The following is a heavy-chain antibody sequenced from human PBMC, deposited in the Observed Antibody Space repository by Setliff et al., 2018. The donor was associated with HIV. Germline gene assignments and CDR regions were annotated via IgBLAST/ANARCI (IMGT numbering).Heavy chain of an antibody. J-gene: IGHJ4*02. V-gene: IGHV1-2*06. Sequence: ASVKVSCKASGGNFRFYAFSWVRQAPGQGLEWMGRINPNSGGTNYAQKFQGRVTMTRDTSISTAYMELSRLRSDDTAVYYCARDEVIEVAGDFDNWGQGTLVTVSS. D-gene: IGHD6-19*01. CDR1: GGNFRFYA. CDR3: ARDEVIEVAGDFDN. CDR2: INPNSGGT.